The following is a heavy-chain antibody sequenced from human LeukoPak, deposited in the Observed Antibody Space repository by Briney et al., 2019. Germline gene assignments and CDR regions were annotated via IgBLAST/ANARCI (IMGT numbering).Heavy chain of an antibody. CDR1: GGSFSGYY. Sequence: KPSETLSLTCAVYGGSFSGYYWSWIRQPPGKGLEWIGEINHSGSTNYNPSLKSRVTISVDTSKNQFSLKLSSVTAADTAVYYCARWLLQYYFDYWGQGTLVTVSS. CDR2: INHSGST. CDR3: ARWLLQYYFDY. J-gene: IGHJ4*02. D-gene: IGHD1-26*01. V-gene: IGHV4-34*01.